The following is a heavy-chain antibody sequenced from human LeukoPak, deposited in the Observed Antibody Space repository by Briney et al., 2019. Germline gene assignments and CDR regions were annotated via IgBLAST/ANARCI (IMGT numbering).Heavy chain of an antibody. CDR2: ISAYNGHT. D-gene: IGHD3-22*01. CDR1: GYTFSNYG. V-gene: IGHV1-18*01. Sequence: ASVKVSCKASGYTFSNYGINWGRQAPGQGLEWMGWISAYNGHTNYAQKVQGRVTMTTDTSTSTAYMELRSLRSDDTAVYFCARDSSGFPRDASDYWGQGTLVTVSS. CDR3: ARDSSGFPRDASDY. J-gene: IGHJ4*02.